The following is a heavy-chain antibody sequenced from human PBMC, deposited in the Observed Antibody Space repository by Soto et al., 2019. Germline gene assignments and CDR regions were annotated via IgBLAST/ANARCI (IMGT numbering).Heavy chain of an antibody. V-gene: IGHV3-64*01. Sequence: EVQLVESGGDLIQPGGSLRLSCAASGFTFSNHGMHWVRQAPGKGLEYVSAITGNGGSTYYATSVKGRFTISRDNSKNMLYLQMGSLRSGDMAVYYCARWGVGATSGRDVWGQGTTVVVSS. D-gene: IGHD1-26*01. J-gene: IGHJ6*02. CDR1: GFTFSNHG. CDR3: ARWGVGATSGRDV. CDR2: ITGNGGST.